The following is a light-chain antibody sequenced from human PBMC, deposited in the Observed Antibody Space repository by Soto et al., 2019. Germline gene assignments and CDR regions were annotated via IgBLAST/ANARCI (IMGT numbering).Light chain of an antibody. CDR1: QSVSSN. Sequence: EIVMTQSPATLSVSPGERATLSCRASQSVSSNLAWYQQKPGQVPRLLIYHASTMATGIPARFSGSGSATAFTLTISSLPSEDFAVYYCPQYNKWPLTFGGGTKVEIK. V-gene: IGKV3-15*01. CDR2: HAS. CDR3: PQYNKWPLT. J-gene: IGKJ4*01.